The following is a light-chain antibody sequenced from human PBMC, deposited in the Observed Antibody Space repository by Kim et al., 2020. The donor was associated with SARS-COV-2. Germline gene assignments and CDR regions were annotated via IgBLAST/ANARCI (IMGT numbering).Light chain of an antibody. CDR3: NSRDSSGNHVL. CDR1: GLRGYY. J-gene: IGLJ3*02. Sequence: SSELTQDPAVSVALGQTVTITCQGDGLRGYYASWFQQKSGQAPILVIYGDKNRPSGIPDRFSGSGSGNTASLTITGAQAEDEADYYCNSRDSSGNHVLFG. V-gene: IGLV3-19*01. CDR2: GDK.